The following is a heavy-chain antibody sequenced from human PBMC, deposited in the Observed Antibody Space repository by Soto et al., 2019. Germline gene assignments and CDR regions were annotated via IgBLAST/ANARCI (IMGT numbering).Heavy chain of an antibody. CDR2: ISAYNGNT. D-gene: IGHD3-10*01. CDR1: GYTFTSYG. J-gene: IGHJ3*02. Sequence: ASVKVSCKASGYTFTSYGISWVRQAPGQGLEWMGWISAYNGNTNYAQKLQGRVTMTIDTSTSTAYMELRILRSDDTAVFYCARFYGSGSYSLDAFDIWGQGTMVTVSS. CDR3: ARFYGSGSYSLDAFDI. V-gene: IGHV1-18*01.